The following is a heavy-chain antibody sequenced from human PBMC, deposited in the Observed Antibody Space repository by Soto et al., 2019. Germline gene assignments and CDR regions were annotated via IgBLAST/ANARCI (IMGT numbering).Heavy chain of an antibody. D-gene: IGHD3-16*01. V-gene: IGHV1-46*01. J-gene: IGHJ3*02. CDR1: GYTLTSYY. CDR3: ARWGGDAFDI. Sequence: ASVKVSCKASGYTLTSYYMHWVRQAPGQGLEWMGIINPSGGSTSYAQKFQGRVTMTRDTSTSTVYMEPSSLRSEDTAVYYCARWGGDAFDIWGQGTMVTVSS. CDR2: INPSGGST.